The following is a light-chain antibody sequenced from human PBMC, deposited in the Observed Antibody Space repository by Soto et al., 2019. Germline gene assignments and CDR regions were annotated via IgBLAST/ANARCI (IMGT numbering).Light chain of an antibody. CDR1: QDIGTS. CDR2: AAS. V-gene: IGKV1-17*03. Sequence: DIQMTQSPSAVSASVGDRVTITCRASQDIGTSLVWFQQKPGHVPKRLIYAASSLQSGVPSRFSGSGSGTEFTLKISSLEPEDFAAYYCLQDNSYSYTFGQGTKLEIK. CDR3: LQDNSYSYT. J-gene: IGKJ2*01.